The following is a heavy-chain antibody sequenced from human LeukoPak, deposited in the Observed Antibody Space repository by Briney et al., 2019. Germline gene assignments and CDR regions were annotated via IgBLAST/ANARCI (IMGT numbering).Heavy chain of an antibody. V-gene: IGHV4-61*01. J-gene: IGHJ4*02. Sequence: SGTLSLTCTVSGDSVSSGNYYLSWIRQPPGKGLDWITYMSPSGTTKYNPSLKSRVTTSVDTSRTQFSVRLSSVTAADTAVYYCARGQDDRSGTFDYWGQGILVTVSS. CDR3: ARGQDDRSGTFDY. CDR1: GDSVSSGNYY. D-gene: IGHD3-22*01. CDR2: MSPSGTT.